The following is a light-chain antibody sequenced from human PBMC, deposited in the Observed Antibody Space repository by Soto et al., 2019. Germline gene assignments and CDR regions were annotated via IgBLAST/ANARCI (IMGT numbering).Light chain of an antibody. CDR3: ISYTSSSTWV. V-gene: IGLV2-14*01. J-gene: IGLJ3*02. CDR1: SSDVGGYNY. Sequence: QPASVSGSPGQSITISCTGTSSDVGGYNYVSWYQHHPGKAPKLMIYEVSNRPSGVSDRFSGSRSGNTASLTISGLQAEDESDYYCISYTSSSTWVFGGGTKVTVL. CDR2: EVS.